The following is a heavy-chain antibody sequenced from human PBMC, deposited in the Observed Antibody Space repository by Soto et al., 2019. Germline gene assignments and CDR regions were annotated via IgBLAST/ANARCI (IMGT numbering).Heavy chain of an antibody. CDR3: ARDLSRYDFWSGRAEDSYYYYMDV. V-gene: IGHV1-3*01. CDR2: INAGNGNT. Sequence: ASVKVSCKASGYTFTSYAMHWVRQAPGQRLEWMGWINAGNGNTKYSQKLQGRVTITRDTSASTAYMELSSLRSEDTAVYYCARDLSRYDFWSGRAEDSYYYYMDVWGKGTTVTVSS. J-gene: IGHJ6*03. CDR1: GYTFTSYA. D-gene: IGHD3-3*01.